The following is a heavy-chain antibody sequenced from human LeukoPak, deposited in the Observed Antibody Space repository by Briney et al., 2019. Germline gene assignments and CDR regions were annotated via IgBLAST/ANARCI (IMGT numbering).Heavy chain of an antibody. D-gene: IGHD2-2*01. V-gene: IGHV1-2*02. CDR1: GGTFSSYA. J-gene: IGHJ4*02. Sequence: ASVKVSCKASGGTFSSYAISWVRQAPGQGLEWMGWINPNSGGTNYAQKFQGRVTMTRDTSISTFYMELSRLRSDDTALYYCARDVGEYCSSTSCYASDYWGQGTLVTVSS. CDR2: INPNSGGT. CDR3: ARDVGEYCSSTSCYASDY.